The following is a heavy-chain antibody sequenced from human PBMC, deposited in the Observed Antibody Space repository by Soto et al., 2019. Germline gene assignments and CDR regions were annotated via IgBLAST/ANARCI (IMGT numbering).Heavy chain of an antibody. V-gene: IGHV2-26*01. CDR1: GFSLSNVRMG. J-gene: IGHJ4*02. CDR3: VRPTPYCGGDCYPDY. Sequence: QVTLKESXPXLVKPTETLTLTCTVSGFSLSNVRMGVSWIRQPPGKALEWLAHIYAIDVEAYSTSLKTRLTISKDTSKSQVVLTMTNMDPMDTATYYCVRPTPYCGGDCYPDYWGQGTRVTVSS. CDR2: IYAIDVE. D-gene: IGHD2-21*02.